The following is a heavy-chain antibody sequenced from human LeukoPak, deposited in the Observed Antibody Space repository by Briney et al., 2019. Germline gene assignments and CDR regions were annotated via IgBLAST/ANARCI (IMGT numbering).Heavy chain of an antibody. V-gene: IGHV4-59*01. CDR1: GGSISSYY. J-gene: IGHJ4*02. CDR3: ARGEAAVILDY. CDR2: IYYSGST. Sequence: SETLSLTCTVSGGSISSYYWSWIRQPPGKGLEWIGYIYYSGSTNYNPSLKSRVTISVDTSKNQFSLKLRSVTAADTAVYYCARGEAAVILDYWGQGTLVTVSS. D-gene: IGHD6-13*01.